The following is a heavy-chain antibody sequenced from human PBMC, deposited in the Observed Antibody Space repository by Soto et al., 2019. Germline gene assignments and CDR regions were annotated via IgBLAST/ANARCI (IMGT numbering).Heavy chain of an antibody. Sequence: QVRLVESGGGVVQPGRSLRLSCTASGFSFSSYAMYWFRQPPGKGLEWVAVISHDGINKHYADSVKGRVTVSRDNSNHSRDLQLRSRRGEDTAMYYCARDMYSSDYFVKWFGPWGQGTLVTVSS. V-gene: IGHV3-30-3*01. CDR1: GFSFSSYA. CDR3: ARDMYSSDYFVKWFGP. CDR2: ISHDGINK. J-gene: IGHJ5*02. D-gene: IGHD6-19*01.